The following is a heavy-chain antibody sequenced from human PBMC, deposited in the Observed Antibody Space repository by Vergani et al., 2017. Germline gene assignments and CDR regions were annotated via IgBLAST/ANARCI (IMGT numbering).Heavy chain of an antibody. Sequence: QVQLQQWGAGLLKPSETLSLTCTVSGGSISSYYWSWIRQPPGKGLEWIGYIYYSGSTNYNPSLKSRVTISVDTSKNQFSLKLSSVTAADTAVYYCARGVSIVQGFSLGYWGQGTLVTVSS. CDR1: GGSISSYY. CDR3: ARGVSIVQGFSLGY. V-gene: IGHV4-59*01. D-gene: IGHD2/OR15-2a*01. J-gene: IGHJ4*02. CDR2: IYYSGST.